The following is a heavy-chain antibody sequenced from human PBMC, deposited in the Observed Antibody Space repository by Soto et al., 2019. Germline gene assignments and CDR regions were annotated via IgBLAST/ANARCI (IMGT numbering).Heavy chain of an antibody. V-gene: IGHV4-34*01. Sequence: SETLSLTCAVYGGSFSGYYWTWIRQSPGKGLEWIGEIHHSGSTTYNPSLKSRVTISIDTSKNQFSLNLNSVTAADTAVYYCASYYYHSGGSQGHDSWGQGTLVTVSS. J-gene: IGHJ4*02. CDR3: ASYYYHSGGSQGHDS. CDR1: GGSFSGYY. CDR2: IHHSGST. D-gene: IGHD3-22*01.